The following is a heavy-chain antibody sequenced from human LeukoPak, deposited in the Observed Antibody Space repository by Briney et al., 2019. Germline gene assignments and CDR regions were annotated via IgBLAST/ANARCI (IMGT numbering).Heavy chain of an antibody. D-gene: IGHD7-27*01. CDR3: ARTTPNWGIFDY. J-gene: IGHJ4*02. V-gene: IGHV4-39*07. CDR1: GGSIRSSYYY. Sequence: SETLSLTCTVSGGSIRSSYYYWGWIRQPPGKGLEWIGSIYDSGSTYYNPSLKSRVTISVDTSKNQFSLKLSSVTAADTAVYYCARTTPNWGIFDYWGQGTLVTVSS. CDR2: IYDSGST.